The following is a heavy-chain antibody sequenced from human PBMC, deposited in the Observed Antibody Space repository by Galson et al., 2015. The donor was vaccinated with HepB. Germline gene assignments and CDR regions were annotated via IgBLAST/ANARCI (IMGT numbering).Heavy chain of an antibody. D-gene: IGHD2-2*01. CDR3: ARDDRPSYCGSTSCNVYGVDV. CDR2: IWYDGSNK. Sequence: SLRLSCAASGFTFSNYGIHWVRQAPGKGLEWVAVIWYDGSNKYYADSVKGRFTISRDNSKNTVYLQMNSLRAEDMAVYYCARDDRPSYCGSTSCNVYGVDVWGQGTTVTVSS. V-gene: IGHV3-33*01. J-gene: IGHJ6*02. CDR1: GFTFSNYG.